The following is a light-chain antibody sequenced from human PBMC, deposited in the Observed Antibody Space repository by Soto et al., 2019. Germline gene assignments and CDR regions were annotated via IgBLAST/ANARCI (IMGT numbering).Light chain of an antibody. V-gene: IGLV1-51*01. J-gene: IGLJ3*02. Sequence: QSVLTQPPSASGTPGQRVTISCSGSSSNIGDNPVNWYQQVPGAAPKLLIYDNNKRPSGIPDRFSGSKSGSSATLGITGLQTGDEADYYCGTWDDSLSALVFGGGTKLTVL. CDR1: SSNIGDNP. CDR3: GTWDDSLSALV. CDR2: DNN.